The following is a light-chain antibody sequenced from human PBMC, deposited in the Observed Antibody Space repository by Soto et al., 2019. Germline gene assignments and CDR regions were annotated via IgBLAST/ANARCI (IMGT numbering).Light chain of an antibody. Sequence: EIVMTQSPATLSVSPGERASLSCRASQSVGSNLAWYQQTAGQAPRLLIYGASTRATGIPARFSGSGSGTERTLTISSLQSEDFAVYSCQQYTNWPYTFGQGTKLEIK. CDR2: GAS. CDR1: QSVGSN. V-gene: IGKV3-15*01. CDR3: QQYTNWPYT. J-gene: IGKJ2*01.